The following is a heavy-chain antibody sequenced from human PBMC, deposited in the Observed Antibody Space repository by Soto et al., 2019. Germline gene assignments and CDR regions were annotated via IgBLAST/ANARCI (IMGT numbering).Heavy chain of an antibody. CDR1: GGSFSGYY. D-gene: IGHD6-6*01. CDR2: INHSGST. V-gene: IGHV4-34*01. CDR3: ARGRRWYSSSSEGVFDY. Sequence: SETLSLTCAVYGGSFSGYYWSWIRQPPGKGLEWIGEINHSGSTNYNPSLKSRVTISVDTSKNQFSLKLSSVTAADTAVYYCARGRRWYSSSSEGVFDYWGQGTLVTV. J-gene: IGHJ4*02.